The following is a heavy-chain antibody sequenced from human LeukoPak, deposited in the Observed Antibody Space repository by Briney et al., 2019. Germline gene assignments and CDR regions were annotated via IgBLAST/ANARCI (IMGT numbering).Heavy chain of an antibody. Sequence: PGGSLRLSCAASGFIFDDYGMHWVRQAPGKGLEWVAVISYDGSNKYYADSVKGRFTISRDNSKNTLYLQMNSLRAEDTAVYYCARDWHYYDSSGILGYWGQGTLVTVSS. D-gene: IGHD3-22*01. V-gene: IGHV3-30*03. CDR2: ISYDGSNK. J-gene: IGHJ4*02. CDR1: GFIFDDYG. CDR3: ARDWHYYDSSGILGY.